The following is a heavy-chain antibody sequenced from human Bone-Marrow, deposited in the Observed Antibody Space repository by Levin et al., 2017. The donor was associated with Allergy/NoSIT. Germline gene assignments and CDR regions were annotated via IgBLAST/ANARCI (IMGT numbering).Heavy chain of an antibody. CDR1: GFTFSSYA. CDR3: ARVWRSVTYDSSGYPTGN. Sequence: PGGSLRLSCAASGFTFSSYAMHWVRQAPGKGLEWVAVISYDGSNKYYADSVKGRFTISRDNSKNTLYLQMNSLRAEDTAVYYCARVWRSVTYDSSGYPTGNWGQGTLVTVSS. D-gene: IGHD3-22*01. V-gene: IGHV3-30-3*01. CDR2: ISYDGSNK. J-gene: IGHJ4*02.